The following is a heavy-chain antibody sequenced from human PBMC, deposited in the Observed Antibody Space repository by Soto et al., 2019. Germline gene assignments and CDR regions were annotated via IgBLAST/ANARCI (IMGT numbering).Heavy chain of an antibody. CDR1: GGSISSGGTGSY. D-gene: IGHD4-4*01. Sequence: QVQLQESGPGLVKPSQTLSLTCTVSGGSISSGGTGSYWTWIRQLPGKGLEWIGYIYYTGNTYYNPSLKSRPTISIDTSENQFSLKRTSVTSADTAVYFCASWHDDYKVRYWGQGTLVTVSS. V-gene: IGHV4-31*03. J-gene: IGHJ4*02. CDR3: ASWHDDYKVRY. CDR2: IYYTGNT.